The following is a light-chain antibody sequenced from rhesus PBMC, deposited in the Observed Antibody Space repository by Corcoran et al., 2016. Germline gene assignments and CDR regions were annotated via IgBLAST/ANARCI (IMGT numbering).Light chain of an antibody. CDR3: MQALQTPWT. CDR1: QSLLHSDGRTY. CDR2: RVS. Sequence: DIVMTQTPPSLPVTPGEPASISCRSSQSLLHSDGRTYLYWYLQKPGQPPRLLIFRVSNRFSGVPDRVSGSGAGTDFTLKSSRVEAEDVGVYYCMQALQTPWTFGQGTKVEIK. J-gene: IGKJ1*01. V-gene: IGKV2-73*01.